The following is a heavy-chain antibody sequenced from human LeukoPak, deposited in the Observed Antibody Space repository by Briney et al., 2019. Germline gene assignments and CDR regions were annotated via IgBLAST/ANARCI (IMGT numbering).Heavy chain of an antibody. CDR3: ARGGLSTYYYDSSGYYFGY. D-gene: IGHD3-22*01. CDR1: GFTFSSYA. Sequence: GRSLRLSCAASGFTFSSYAMHWVRQAPGKGLEWVAVISYDGSNKYYADSVKGRFTISRDNSKNTLYLQMNSLRAEDTAVYYCARGGLSTYYYDSSGYYFGYWGQGTLVTVSS. J-gene: IGHJ4*02. CDR2: ISYDGSNK. V-gene: IGHV3-30-3*01.